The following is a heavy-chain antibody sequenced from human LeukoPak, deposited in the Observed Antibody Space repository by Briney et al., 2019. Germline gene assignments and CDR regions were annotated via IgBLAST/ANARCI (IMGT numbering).Heavy chain of an antibody. D-gene: IGHD1-20*01. Sequence: GGSLRLSCAASGFTFDDYAMHWVRQAPGKGLEWVSGISWNSGSIGYADSVKGRFTISRDNAKNSLYLQMNSLRAEDTALYYCAKVGYGHNWNLGYYFDYWAREPWSPSPQ. CDR3: AKVGYGHNWNLGYYFDY. CDR1: GFTFDDYA. V-gene: IGHV3-9*01. CDR2: ISWNSGSI. J-gene: IGHJ4*02.